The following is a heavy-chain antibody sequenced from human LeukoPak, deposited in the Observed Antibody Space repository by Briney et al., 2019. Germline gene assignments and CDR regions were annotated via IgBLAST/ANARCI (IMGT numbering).Heavy chain of an antibody. J-gene: IGHJ3*02. Sequence: GGSLRLSCAASGFTVISNYMSWVRQAPGKGVEWVSVIYSGGSTYYADSVKGRFTISRDNSKNTLYLQMNSLRAEDTAVYYCARDPSLDSNGDMVQDAFDIWGQGTMVTVSS. CDR3: ARDPSLDSNGDMVQDAFDI. CDR1: GFTVISNY. V-gene: IGHV3-53*01. D-gene: IGHD3-22*01. CDR2: IYSGGST.